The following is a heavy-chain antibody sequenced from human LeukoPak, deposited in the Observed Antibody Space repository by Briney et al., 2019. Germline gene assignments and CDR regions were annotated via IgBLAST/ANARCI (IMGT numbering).Heavy chain of an antibody. D-gene: IGHD6-13*01. CDR1: GFTVSSNS. CDR3: AKHSSSWYGLDY. Sequence: GGSLRLSCTVSGFTVSSNSMSWVRQAPGKGLEWVSFIYSGGSTQYSDSVKGRFTISRDNSKNTLYLQMNSLRAEDTAVYYCAKHSSSWYGLDYWGQGTLVTVSS. V-gene: IGHV3-53*01. J-gene: IGHJ4*02. CDR2: IYSGGST.